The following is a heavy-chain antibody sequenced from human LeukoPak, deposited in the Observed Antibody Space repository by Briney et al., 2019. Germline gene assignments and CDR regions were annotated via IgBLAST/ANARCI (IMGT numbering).Heavy chain of an antibody. D-gene: IGHD6-13*01. CDR2: IWHDGSYK. V-gene: IGHV3-33*01. CDR3: ARGGGAAVGDAFDI. Sequence: GGSLRLSCAASGVTFNTYGMHWVRQAPGKGLEWVAFIWHDGSYKYYAASVKGRFTISRDNSKNTLYVEMDSLRDEGTAVYYGARGGGAAVGDAFDIWGQGTQVTVSS. CDR1: GVTFNTYG. J-gene: IGHJ3*02.